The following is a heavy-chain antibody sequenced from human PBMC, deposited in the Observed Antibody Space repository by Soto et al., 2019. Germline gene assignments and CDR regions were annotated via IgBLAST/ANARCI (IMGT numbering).Heavy chain of an antibody. CDR1: GGSISSYY. Sequence: SETLSLTCTVSGGSISSYYWSWIRQPPGKGLEWIGYIYYSGSTNYNPSLKSRVTISVDTSKNQFSLKLSSVTAADTAVYYCARCVRGVHFVPTPEYYYYMDVWGKGTTVTVSS. CDR2: IYYSGST. CDR3: ARCVRGVHFVPTPEYYYYMDV. J-gene: IGHJ6*03. V-gene: IGHV4-59*01. D-gene: IGHD3-10*01.